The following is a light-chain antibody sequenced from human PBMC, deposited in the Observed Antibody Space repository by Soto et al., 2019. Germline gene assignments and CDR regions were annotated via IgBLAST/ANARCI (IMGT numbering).Light chain of an antibody. J-gene: IGKJ4*01. CDR3: PPLT. CDR1: QSVSNN. Sequence: EIVMTQSPATLSVSPRERATLSCRASQSVSNNLAWYQQKPGQAPRLLIYGASTRATGIPARFSGSGSGTEFTLTISSLQSEDFAVYNWPPLTFGGGTKVEIK. V-gene: IGKV3D-15*01. CDR2: GAS.